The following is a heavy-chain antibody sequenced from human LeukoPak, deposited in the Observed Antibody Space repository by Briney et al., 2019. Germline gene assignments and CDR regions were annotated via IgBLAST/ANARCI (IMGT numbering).Heavy chain of an antibody. D-gene: IGHD2-15*01. V-gene: IGHV4-59*08. CDR2: IYYSGST. CDR1: GGSISSYY. CDR3: GQGWQTPFDY. J-gene: IGHJ4*02. Sequence: PSETLSLTCTVSGGSISSYYWSWIRQPPGKGLERIGYIYYSGSTNYNPSLKSRVTISVDTSKNQFSLKLSSVTAADTAVYYCGQGWQTPFDYWGQGTLVTVSS.